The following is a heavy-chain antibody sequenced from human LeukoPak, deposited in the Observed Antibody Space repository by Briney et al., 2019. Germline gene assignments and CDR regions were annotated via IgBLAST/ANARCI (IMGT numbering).Heavy chain of an antibody. CDR3: ARELLWFGEFSVYYYYYMDV. D-gene: IGHD3-10*01. V-gene: IGHV3-53*05. Sequence: GGPRRLSCAALEFTVSSNYMSWVRQAQGKGLEWFSVIYSGGSTYYADSVKGRFTISRDNSKNTLYLQMNSLRSEDTAVYYCARELLWFGEFSVYYYYYMDVWGKGTAVTVSS. CDR2: IYSGGST. J-gene: IGHJ6*03. CDR1: EFTVSSNY.